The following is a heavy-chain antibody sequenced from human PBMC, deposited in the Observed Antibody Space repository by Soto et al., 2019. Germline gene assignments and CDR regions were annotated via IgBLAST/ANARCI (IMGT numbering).Heavy chain of an antibody. CDR1: GGTFSSYA. J-gene: IGHJ6*02. CDR2: IIPIFGTA. Sequence: SVKVSCKASGGTFSSYAISWVRQAPGQGLEWMGGIIPIFGTANYAQKFQGRVTITADESTSTAYMELSGLRSEDTAVYYCARLRYFDWLPDYYGMDVWGQGTTVTVSS. D-gene: IGHD3-9*01. CDR3: ARLRYFDWLPDYYGMDV. V-gene: IGHV1-69*13.